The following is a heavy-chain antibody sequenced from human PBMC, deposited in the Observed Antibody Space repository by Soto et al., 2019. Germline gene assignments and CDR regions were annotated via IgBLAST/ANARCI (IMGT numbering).Heavy chain of an antibody. CDR2: IYYSGST. D-gene: IGHD3-22*01. CDR1: GGSISSGDYY. V-gene: IGHV4-30-4*01. CDR3: ARVRVDYYDSSGYYLFDY. Sequence: PSETLSLTCTVSGGSISSGDYYWRWIRQPPGKGLEWIGYIYYSGSTYYNPSLKSRVTISVDTSKNQFSLKLSSVTAADTAVYYCARVRVDYYDSSGYYLFDYWGQGTLVTVSS. J-gene: IGHJ4*02.